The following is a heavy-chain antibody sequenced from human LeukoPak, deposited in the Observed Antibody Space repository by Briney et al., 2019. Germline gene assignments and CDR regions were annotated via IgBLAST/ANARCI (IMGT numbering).Heavy chain of an antibody. CDR2: IYSGGST. CDR1: GFTVSSNY. D-gene: IGHD5-18*01. J-gene: IGHJ4*02. V-gene: IGHV3-53*01. CDR3: ARVGYNYGQFDY. Sequence: GGSLRLSCAASGFTVSSNYVSWVRQAPGKGLEWVSVIYSGGSTYYADSVKGRFTISRDNAKNSLYLQMNSLRAEDTAVFYCARVGYNYGQFDYWGQGTLVTVSS.